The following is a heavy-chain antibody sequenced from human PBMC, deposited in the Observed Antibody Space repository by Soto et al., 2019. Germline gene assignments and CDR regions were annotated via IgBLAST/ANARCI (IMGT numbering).Heavy chain of an antibody. Sequence: QVQLVQSGAEVKKPGSSVKVSCKASGGTFSNYALISWVRQAPGQGLEWMGGIIPIDATVNYAQKFQGRITITADEATTTAYMDLGSLRAEDTGVYYCASDLLGFGYTYGGAWGQGTTVTVSS. CDR1: GGTFSNYA. CDR3: ASDLLGFGYTYGGA. CDR2: IIPIDATV. V-gene: IGHV1-69*12. J-gene: IGHJ6*01. D-gene: IGHD3-10*01.